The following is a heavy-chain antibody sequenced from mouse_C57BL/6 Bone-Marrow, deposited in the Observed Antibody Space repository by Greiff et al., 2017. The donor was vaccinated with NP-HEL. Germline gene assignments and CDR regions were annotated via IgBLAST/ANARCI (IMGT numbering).Heavy chain of an antibody. CDR3: ARPGYGNPFDY. Sequence: VQLQQSGAELVRPGTSVKVSCKASGYAFTNYLIEWVKQRHGQGLEWIGVINPGSGGTNYNEKFMGKATLTADNSSSTAYMQLSSLASEDSAVYFRARPGYGNPFDYWGQGTTLTVSS. J-gene: IGHJ2*01. CDR2: INPGSGGT. CDR1: GYAFTNYL. D-gene: IGHD2-1*01. V-gene: IGHV1-54*01.